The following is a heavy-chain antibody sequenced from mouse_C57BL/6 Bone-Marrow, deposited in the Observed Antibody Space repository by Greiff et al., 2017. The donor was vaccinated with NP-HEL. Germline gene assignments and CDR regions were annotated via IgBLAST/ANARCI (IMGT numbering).Heavy chain of an antibody. CDR2: INPGSGGT. CDR3: ARGGIYYDYAWFAY. D-gene: IGHD2-4*01. V-gene: IGHV1-54*01. J-gene: IGHJ3*01. CDR1: GYAFTNYL. Sequence: QRVESGAELVRPGTSVKVSCKASGYAFTNYLIEWVKQRPGQGLEWIGVINPGSGGTNYNEKFKGKATLTADKSSSTAYMQLSSLTSEDSAVYFCARGGIYYDYAWFAYWGQGTLVTVSA.